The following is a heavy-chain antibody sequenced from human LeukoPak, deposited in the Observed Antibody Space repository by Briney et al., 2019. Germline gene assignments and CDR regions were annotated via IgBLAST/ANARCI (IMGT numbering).Heavy chain of an antibody. J-gene: IGHJ4*02. D-gene: IGHD3-10*01. Sequence: SETLSLTCAVYGGSFSGYYWSWIRQPPGKGLEWIGYIYYSGSTNYNPSLKSRVTISVDTSKNQFSLKLSSVTAADTAVYYCARLNYYGSGSFDYWGQGTLVTVSS. CDR3: ARLNYYGSGSFDY. CDR1: GGSFSGYY. CDR2: IYYSGST. V-gene: IGHV4-59*01.